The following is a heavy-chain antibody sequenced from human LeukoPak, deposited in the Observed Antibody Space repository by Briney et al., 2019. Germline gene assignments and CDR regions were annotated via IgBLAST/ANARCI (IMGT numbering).Heavy chain of an antibody. J-gene: IGHJ4*02. V-gene: IGHV6-1*01. D-gene: IGHD5-18*01. Sequence: SQTLSLTCAISGDSVSSNSAAWNWIWQSPSRGLEWLGRTYYMSKWYSDYALSVKSRITISPDTSKNQFSLHLNSVTPEDTAVYYCARDPRSYGPDYWGQGILVTVSS. CDR2: TYYMSKWYS. CDR1: GDSVSSNSAA. CDR3: ARDPRSYGPDY.